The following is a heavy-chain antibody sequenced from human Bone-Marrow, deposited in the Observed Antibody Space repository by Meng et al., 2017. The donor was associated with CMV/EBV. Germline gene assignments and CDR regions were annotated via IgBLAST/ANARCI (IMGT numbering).Heavy chain of an antibody. V-gene: IGHV3-33*06. CDR1: GFTFSSYG. D-gene: IGHD6-13*01. Sequence: GESLKISCAASGFTFSSYGMHWVRQAPGKGLEWVAVIWYDGSNKYYADSVKGRFTISRDNSKNTLYLQMNSLRAEDKAVYYCAKEASHRAAGLYYFDYWGQGTLVTVSS. CDR2: IWYDGSNK. J-gene: IGHJ4*02. CDR3: AKEASHRAAGLYYFDY.